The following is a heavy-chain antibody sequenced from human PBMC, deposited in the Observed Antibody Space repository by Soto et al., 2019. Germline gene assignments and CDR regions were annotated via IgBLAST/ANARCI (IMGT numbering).Heavy chain of an antibody. V-gene: IGHV1-69*13. CDR2: IIPIFGTA. CDR3: ASSYYYDSSGYYLLAYYGMDV. Sequence: ASVKVSCKASGGTFSSYAISWVRQAPGQGLEWMGGIIPIFGTANYAQKFQGRVTITADESTSTAYMELSSLRSEDTAVYYCASSYYYDSSGYYLLAYYGMDVWGQGTTVTVSS. D-gene: IGHD3-22*01. CDR1: GGTFSSYA. J-gene: IGHJ6*02.